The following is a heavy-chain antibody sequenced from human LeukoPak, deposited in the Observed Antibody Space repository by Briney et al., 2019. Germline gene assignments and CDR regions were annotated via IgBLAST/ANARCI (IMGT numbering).Heavy chain of an antibody. CDR1: GGTFSSYT. CDR2: INPNSGDT. Sequence: ASVKVSCKXSGGTFSSYTISWVRQAPGQGLEWMGWINPNSGDTNYAQKLQGRVTMTTDTSTSTAYMELRSLRSDDTAVYYCARDRAGGFDYWGQGTLVTVSS. J-gene: IGHJ4*02. CDR3: ARDRAGGFDY. D-gene: IGHD3-10*01. V-gene: IGHV1-18*01.